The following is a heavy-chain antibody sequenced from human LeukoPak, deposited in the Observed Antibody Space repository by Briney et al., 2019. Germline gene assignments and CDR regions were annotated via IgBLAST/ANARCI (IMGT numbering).Heavy chain of an antibody. J-gene: IGHJ5*02. CDR2: IYPGDSDT. V-gene: IGHV5-51*01. CDR1: GYSFTSYW. CDR3: VRRVSVTTVTRRTEHNWFDP. D-gene: IGHD4-17*01. Sequence: GESLKISCKGSGYSFTSYWIGWARQMPGKGLEWMGIIYPGDSDTRYSPSFQGQVTISADKSISTAYLQWSSLKASDTAMYYCVRRVSVTTVTRRTEHNWFDPWGQGTLVTVSS.